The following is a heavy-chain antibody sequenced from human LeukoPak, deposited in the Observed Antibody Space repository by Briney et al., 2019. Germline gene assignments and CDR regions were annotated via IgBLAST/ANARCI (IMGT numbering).Heavy chain of an antibody. Sequence: SETLSLTCTVSGGSISSYYWSWIRQPAGKGLEWIGRIYTSGSTNYNPSLKSRVTMSVDTSKNQFSLKLSSVTAADTAVYYCASSTPGYSSSWLDAFDIWGQGTMVTVSS. V-gene: IGHV4-4*07. J-gene: IGHJ3*02. CDR1: GGSISSYY. D-gene: IGHD6-13*01. CDR3: ASSTPGYSSSWLDAFDI. CDR2: IYTSGST.